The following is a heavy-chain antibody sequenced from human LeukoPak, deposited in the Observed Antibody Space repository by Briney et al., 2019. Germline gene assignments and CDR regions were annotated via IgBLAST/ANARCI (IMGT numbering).Heavy chain of an antibody. V-gene: IGHV5-51*01. Sequence: MPGESLKISCKGSGYSFSSYWIGWVRQMPGKGLEWMAIIYPDDSDTRYSPSFQGQVTISADKSISTAYLQWSSLKASDTAMYYCARHRKDIGFDSWGQGTLVTVSS. CDR2: IYPDDSDT. D-gene: IGHD2-15*01. CDR3: ARHRKDIGFDS. CDR1: GYSFSSYW. J-gene: IGHJ4*02.